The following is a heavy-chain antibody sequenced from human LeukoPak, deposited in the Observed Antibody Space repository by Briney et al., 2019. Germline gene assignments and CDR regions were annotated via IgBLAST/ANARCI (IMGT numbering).Heavy chain of an antibody. CDR1: GFTFSSYG. CDR3: AKSSMRVGAPRGYFDY. V-gene: IGHV3-23*01. Sequence: PGGSLRLSCAASGFTFSSYGMSWVRQAPGKGLEWVSAISGSGGSTYYADSVKGRFTISRDNSKNTLYLQMNSLRAEDTAVYYCAKSSMRVGAPRGYFDYWGQGTLVTVSS. D-gene: IGHD1-26*01. CDR2: ISGSGGST. J-gene: IGHJ4*02.